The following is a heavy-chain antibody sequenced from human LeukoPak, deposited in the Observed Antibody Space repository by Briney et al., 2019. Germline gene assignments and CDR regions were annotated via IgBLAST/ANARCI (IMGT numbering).Heavy chain of an antibody. CDR2: IYYSAIT. D-gene: IGHD1-26*01. V-gene: IGHV4-59*01. J-gene: IGHJ4*02. Sequence: SETLPLTCTVSGGSISSYYSGWIRQPPGKGLPWIGYIYYSAITNYKPSLKSRVTISVDTSKNQFSLKLSYVTAADTAVYYCARDSLGGSYFDNWGQGTLVTVSS. CDR3: ARDSLGGSYFDN. CDR1: GGSISSYY.